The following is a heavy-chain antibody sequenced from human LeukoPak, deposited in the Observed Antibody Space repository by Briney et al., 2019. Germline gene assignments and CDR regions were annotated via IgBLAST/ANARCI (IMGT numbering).Heavy chain of an antibody. CDR2: ISAYNGNT. CDR3: ARVDYYGSGSYYAGWFDP. V-gene: IGHV1-18*01. Sequence: ASAKVSCKASGYTFTSYGISWVRQAPGQGLEWMGWISAYNGNTNYAQKLQGRVTMTTDTSTSTAYMELRSLRSDDTAVYYCARVDYYGSGSYYAGWFDPWGQGTLVTVSS. D-gene: IGHD3-10*01. CDR1: GYTFTSYG. J-gene: IGHJ5*02.